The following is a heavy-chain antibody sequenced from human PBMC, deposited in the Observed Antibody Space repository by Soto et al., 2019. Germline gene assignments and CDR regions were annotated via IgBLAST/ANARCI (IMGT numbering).Heavy chain of an antibody. D-gene: IGHD3-10*01. CDR3: ARDRGGRQFGYYYYYGMDV. CDR2: INHSGST. V-gene: IGHV4-34*01. J-gene: IGHJ6*02. Sequence: SETLSLTCAVYGGSFSGYYWSWIRQPPGKGLEWIGEINHSGSTNYNPSLKSRVTISVDTSKNQFSRKLSSVTAADTAVYYCARDRGGRQFGYYYYYGMDVWGQGATVTVSS. CDR1: GGSFSGYY.